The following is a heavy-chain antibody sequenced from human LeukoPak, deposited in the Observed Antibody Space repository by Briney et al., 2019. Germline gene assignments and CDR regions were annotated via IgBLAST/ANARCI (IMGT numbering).Heavy chain of an antibody. J-gene: IGHJ4*02. CDR2: ISSSSYI. D-gene: IGHD3-16*02. CDR1: GFTFSSYS. V-gene: IGHV3-21*01. Sequence: GGSLRLSCAASGFTFSSYSMNWVRQAPGKGLEWVSSISSSSYIYYADSVKGRFTISRDNAKNSLYLQMNSLRAEDTAVYYCARGLRLGELSIDYWGQGTLVTVSS. CDR3: ARGLRLGELSIDY.